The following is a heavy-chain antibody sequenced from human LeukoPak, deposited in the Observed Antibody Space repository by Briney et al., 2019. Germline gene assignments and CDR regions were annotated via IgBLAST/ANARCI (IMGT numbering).Heavy chain of an antibody. CDR1: GGSISSYY. J-gene: IGHJ5*02. CDR2: IYTSGST. V-gene: IGHV4-4*07. Sequence: SETLSLTCTVSGGSISSYYWSWIRQPAGKGLEWIGRIYTSGSTNYNPSLKSRVTMSVDTSKNQFSLKLSSVTAADTAVYYCARDNRRADTAMRFDPWGQGTLVTVSS. D-gene: IGHD5-18*01. CDR3: ARDNRRADTAMRFDP.